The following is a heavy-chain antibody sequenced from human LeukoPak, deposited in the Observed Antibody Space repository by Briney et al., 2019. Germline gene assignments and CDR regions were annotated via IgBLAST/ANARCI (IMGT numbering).Heavy chain of an antibody. Sequence: PSQTLSLTCTVSGGSISSGFYYWRWIRQPAGKGLEWIGRIYSSGSTNYNPSLKSRVTISVDTSKNQFSLNLSPVTAADTAVYYCASTISSGGAFDIWGQGTVVTVSS. V-gene: IGHV4-61*02. J-gene: IGHJ3*02. CDR2: IYSSGST. CDR1: GGSISSGFYY. CDR3: ASTISSGGAFDI. D-gene: IGHD3-22*01.